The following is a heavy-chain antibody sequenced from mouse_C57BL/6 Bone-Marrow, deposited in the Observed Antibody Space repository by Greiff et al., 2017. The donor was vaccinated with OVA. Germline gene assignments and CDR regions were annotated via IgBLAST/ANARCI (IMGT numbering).Heavy chain of an antibody. Sequence: VQLQQPGAELVKPGASVKVSCKASGYTFTSYWMHWVKQRPGQGLEWIGRIHPSDSDTNYNEKFKGKATFTADTSSNTAYMQLSSLTTEDSAIYYCARKGKIYYGNYFDYWGQGTTLTVSS. CDR1: GYTFTSYW. CDR3: ARKGKIYYGNYFDY. CDR2: IHPSDSDT. V-gene: IGHV1-74*01. D-gene: IGHD2-1*01. J-gene: IGHJ2*01.